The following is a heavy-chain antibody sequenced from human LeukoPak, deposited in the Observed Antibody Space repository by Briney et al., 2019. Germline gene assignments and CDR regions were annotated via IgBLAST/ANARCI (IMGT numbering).Heavy chain of an antibody. J-gene: IGHJ4*02. CDR3: AKDRGGRYSGFAS. D-gene: IGHD1-26*01. Sequence: PGGSLRLSCAASGFTFSSDSMSWVRQAPGKGLEWVSVISGSGGSTYYADSAKGRFTISRDSSKNTLYLQRNSLRAEDTAGYYCAKDRGGRYSGFASWAQGTLVTVSS. CDR1: GFTFSSDS. CDR2: ISGSGGST. V-gene: IGHV3-23*01.